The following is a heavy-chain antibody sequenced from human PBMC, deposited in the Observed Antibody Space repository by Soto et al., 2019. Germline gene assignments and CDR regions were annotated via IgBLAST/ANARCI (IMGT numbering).Heavy chain of an antibody. D-gene: IGHD2-2*03. Sequence: ASVKVSCKASGYTFTSYAMHWVRQAPGQRLEWMGWINAGNGNTKYSQKFQGRVTITRDTSASTAYMELSSLRSEDTAVYYCARGGMVSGYCSSTSCSVHYFDYWGQGTLVTVSS. CDR2: INAGNGNT. J-gene: IGHJ4*02. CDR3: ARGGMVSGYCSSTSCSVHYFDY. CDR1: GYTFTSYA. V-gene: IGHV1-3*01.